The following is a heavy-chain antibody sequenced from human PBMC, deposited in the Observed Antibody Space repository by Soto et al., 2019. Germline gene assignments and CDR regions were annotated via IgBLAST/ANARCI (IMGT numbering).Heavy chain of an antibody. CDR3: AKDRVLFPALAAAGTPY. Sequence: EVQLLESGGGLVQPGGSLRLSCAASGFTFSSYAMSWVRQAPGKGLEWVSAISGSGGSTYYADSVKGRFTISRDNSKNTLYLQMNSLRAEDTAVYYCAKDRVLFPALAAAGTPYWGQGTLVTVSS. J-gene: IGHJ4*02. D-gene: IGHD6-13*01. CDR2: ISGSGGST. V-gene: IGHV3-23*01. CDR1: GFTFSSYA.